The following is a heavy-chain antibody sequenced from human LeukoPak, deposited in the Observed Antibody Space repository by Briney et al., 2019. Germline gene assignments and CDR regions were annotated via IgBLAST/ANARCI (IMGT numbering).Heavy chain of an antibody. J-gene: IGHJ4*02. CDR1: GFTFRNHG. CDR3: VRDRSARYLDY. V-gene: IGHV3-33*01. CDR2: IWYDGSNK. Sequence: PGGSLRLSCAASGFTFRNHGMHWVRQAPDKGLEWVAVIWYDGSNKYYGGSVKGRFTISRDNSKNMLYLQINSLRAEDTAVYFCVRDRSARYLDYWAREPWSPSPQ.